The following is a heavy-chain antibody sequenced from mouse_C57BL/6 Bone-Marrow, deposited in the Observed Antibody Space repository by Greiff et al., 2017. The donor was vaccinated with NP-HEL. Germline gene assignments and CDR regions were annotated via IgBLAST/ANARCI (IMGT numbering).Heavy chain of an antibody. CDR3: ARRYRGLYYYAMDY. D-gene: IGHD2-12*01. Sequence: EVQGVESGGGLVKPGGSLKLSCAASGFTFSDYGMHWVRQAPEKGLEWVAYISSGSSTIYYADTVKGRFPISRDNAKNTLFLQMTSLRAEDTAMYYCARRYRGLYYYAMDYWGQGTSVTVSS. CDR2: ISSGSSTI. J-gene: IGHJ4*01. V-gene: IGHV5-17*01. CDR1: GFTFSDYG.